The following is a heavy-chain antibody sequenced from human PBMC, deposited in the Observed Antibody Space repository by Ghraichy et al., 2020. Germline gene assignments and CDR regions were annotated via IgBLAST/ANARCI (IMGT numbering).Heavy chain of an antibody. D-gene: IGHD1-26*01. J-gene: IGHJ4*02. V-gene: IGHV3-48*01. Sequence: GESLNISCEASGFTFSSYNMNWVRQAPGKGMEWLSYISTSASTKQYADSVRGRFTISRDNVKNSLYLQMNSLRAEDTAVYYRATSVGPTTGWGQGTLVTVSS. CDR2: ISTSASTK. CDR1: GFTFSSYN. CDR3: ATSVGPTTG.